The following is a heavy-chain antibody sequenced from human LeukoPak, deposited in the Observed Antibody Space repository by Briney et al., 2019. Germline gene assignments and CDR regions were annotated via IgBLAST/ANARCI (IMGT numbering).Heavy chain of an antibody. CDR1: GFIVNTNY. J-gene: IGHJ4*02. CDR3: AKGPYNWNYGAFDY. D-gene: IGHD1-7*01. CDR2: ISGGGGST. V-gene: IGHV3-23*01. Sequence: GGSLRLSCAASGFIVNTNYMTWVRQAPGKGLECVSGISGGGGSTSYADSVKGRFTISRDNSQNTVYLQMNSLRAEDTAVYYCAKGPYNWNYGAFDYWGQGTLVTVSS.